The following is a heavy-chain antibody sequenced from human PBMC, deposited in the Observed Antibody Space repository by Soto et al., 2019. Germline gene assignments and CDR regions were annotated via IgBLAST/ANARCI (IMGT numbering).Heavy chain of an antibody. J-gene: IGHJ6*02. CDR3: AKGWGLRYFDWSCMDV. D-gene: IGHD3-9*01. CDR1: GFTFSSYG. CDR2: ISYDGSNK. Sequence: QVQLVESGGGVVQPGRSLRLSCAASGFTFSSYGMHWVRQAPGKGLEWGAVISYDGSNKYYADSVKGRFTISRDNSKNTLYLQMNSLRAEDTAVYYCAKGWGLRYFDWSCMDVWGQGTTVTVSS. V-gene: IGHV3-30*18.